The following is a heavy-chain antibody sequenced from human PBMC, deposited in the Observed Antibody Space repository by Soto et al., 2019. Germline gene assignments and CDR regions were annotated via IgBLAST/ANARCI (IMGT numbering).Heavy chain of an antibody. Sequence: HPGGSLRLSCAAPGFTFSSYEMNWVRQAPGKGLEWVSYISSSGSTIYYADSVKGRFTISRDNAKNSLYLQMNSLRAEDTAVYYCARVIDGMDVWGQGTTVTVSS. CDR1: GFTFSSYE. J-gene: IGHJ6*02. CDR3: ARVIDGMDV. CDR2: ISSSGSTI. V-gene: IGHV3-48*03.